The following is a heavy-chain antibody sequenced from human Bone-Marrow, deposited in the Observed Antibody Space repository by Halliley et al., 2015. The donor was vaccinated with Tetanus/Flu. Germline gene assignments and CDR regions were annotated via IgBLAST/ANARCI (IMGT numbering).Heavy chain of an antibody. CDR3: TTGLGQYFDY. D-gene: IGHD6-19*01. CDR2: IKSKIHGGTT. V-gene: IGHV3-15*07. Sequence: WVGRIKSKIHGGTTDFATPVKGRFPISRDDSKNTVYLEMNSLKTEDTAVYYCTTGLGQYFDYWGQGALVTVSS. J-gene: IGHJ4*02.